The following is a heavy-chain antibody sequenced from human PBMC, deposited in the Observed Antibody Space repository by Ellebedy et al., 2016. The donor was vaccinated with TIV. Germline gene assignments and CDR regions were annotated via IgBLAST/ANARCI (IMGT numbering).Heavy chain of an antibody. V-gene: IGHV3-21*01. CDR2: ISSSSIYI. CDR3: ARDSDIVATHDY. Sequence: GGSLRLXXAASGFIFSSYSMNWVRQAPGKGLEWVSSISSSSIYISYADSVKGRFTISRDNAKNSLSLQMNSLRAEDTAVYYCARDSDIVATHDYWGQGTLVTVSS. D-gene: IGHD5-12*01. CDR1: GFIFSSYS. J-gene: IGHJ4*02.